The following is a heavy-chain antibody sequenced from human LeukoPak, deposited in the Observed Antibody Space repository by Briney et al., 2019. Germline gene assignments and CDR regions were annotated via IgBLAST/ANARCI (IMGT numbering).Heavy chain of an antibody. CDR1: GYSFTSYW. J-gene: IGHJ4*02. CDR3: ATRGGLYDTRGQTADYFDY. Sequence: GESLKISCKGSGYSFTSYWIGWMRQMPGKGLEWMGIIYPGDSDTRYSPSFQGQVTISADKSISTAYLQWSSLKASDTAMYYCATRGGLYDTRGQTADYFDYWGQGTLVTVSS. D-gene: IGHD3-22*01. V-gene: IGHV5-51*01. CDR2: IYPGDSDT.